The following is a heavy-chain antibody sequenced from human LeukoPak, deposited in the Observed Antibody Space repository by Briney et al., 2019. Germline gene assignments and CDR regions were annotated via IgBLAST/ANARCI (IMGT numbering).Heavy chain of an antibody. J-gene: IGHJ4*02. CDR2: IKRKTDGETT. D-gene: IGHD5-12*01. CDR3: TTDGWKYPPPSFDS. Sequence: GGSLGLSCAASGFTFSKAWMNWVRQAPGKGLEWVGRIKRKTDGETTDYAAPVKGRFTISRDDSKSMVYLQMNSLKSEDTGVYHCTTDGWKYPPPSFDSWGQGALVAVS. V-gene: IGHV3-15*01. CDR1: GFTFSKAW.